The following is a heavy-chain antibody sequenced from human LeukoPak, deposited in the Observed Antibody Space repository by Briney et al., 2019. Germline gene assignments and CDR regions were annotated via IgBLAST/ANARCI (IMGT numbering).Heavy chain of an antibody. CDR2: VNTDGSST. CDR3: ARELGVGVIGDAFDI. J-gene: IGHJ3*02. V-gene: IGHV3-74*01. CDR1: GFTLGSYW. D-gene: IGHD3-22*01. Sequence: PGGSLRLSCAVSGFTLGSYWMHWVRQVPGQGLAWVSRVNTDGSSTTYAESVKGRFTISKDNAKNTLYLQMNGLRAEDTAVYYCARELGVGVIGDAFDIWGQGTVVTVSS.